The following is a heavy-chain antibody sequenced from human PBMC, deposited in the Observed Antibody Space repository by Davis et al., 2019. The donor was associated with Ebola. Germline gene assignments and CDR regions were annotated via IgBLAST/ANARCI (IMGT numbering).Heavy chain of an antibody. CDR2: INPNSGGT. D-gene: IGHD3-3*01. V-gene: IGHV1-2*02. CDR3: ARDYPYDFWSGYRMGYFDY. CDR1: GYTFTGYY. Sequence: ASVKVSCKASGYTFTGYYMHWVRQAPGQGLEWMGWINPNSGGTNYAQKFQGRVTMTRDTSISTAYMELSRLRSDDTAVYYCARDYPYDFWSGYRMGYFDYWGQGTLVTVSS. J-gene: IGHJ4*02.